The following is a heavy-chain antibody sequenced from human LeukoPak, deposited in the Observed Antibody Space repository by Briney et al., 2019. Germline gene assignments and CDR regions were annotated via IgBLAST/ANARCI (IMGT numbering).Heavy chain of an antibody. D-gene: IGHD3-22*01. CDR2: INPNSGGT. CDR1: GYTFTGYY. J-gene: IGHJ4*02. V-gene: IGHV1-2*02. Sequence: WASVKVSCKASGYTFTGYYMHWVRQAPGQGLEWMGWINPNSGGTNYAQKLQGRVTMTRDTSISTAYMELSRLRSDDTAVYYCARDYYYDSSGRLDYWGQGTLVTVSS. CDR3: ARDYYYDSSGRLDY.